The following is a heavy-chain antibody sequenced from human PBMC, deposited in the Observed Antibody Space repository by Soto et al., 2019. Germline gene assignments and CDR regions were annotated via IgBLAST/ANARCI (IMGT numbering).Heavy chain of an antibody. CDR3: ARDPLLVHEFYYYMDV. Sequence: GGSLRLSCAASGFSFSEYSMSWVRQAPGKGLEWVSSISGSSRYIYYADSGVGRFTISRDNAAKSLFLQMDSLRPDDTAVYYCARDPLLVHEFYYYMDVWGKGTTVTVSS. V-gene: IGHV3-21*01. CDR1: GFSFSEYS. D-gene: IGHD3-10*01. CDR2: ISGSSRYI. J-gene: IGHJ6*03.